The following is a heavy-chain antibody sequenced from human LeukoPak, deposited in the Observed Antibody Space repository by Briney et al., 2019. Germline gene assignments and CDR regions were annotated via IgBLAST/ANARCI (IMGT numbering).Heavy chain of an antibody. Sequence: GGSLRLSCAASGFTFSNAWMSWVRQAPGKGLEWVGRIKSKTDGGTTDYAAPVKGRFTISRDDSKNTLYLQMNSLKTEDTAVYYCAKVLVLVSANRYYFDYWGQGTLVTVSS. CDR2: IKSKTDGGTT. CDR1: GFTFSNAW. CDR3: AKVLVLVSANRYYFDY. V-gene: IGHV3-15*01. J-gene: IGHJ4*02. D-gene: IGHD2-15*01.